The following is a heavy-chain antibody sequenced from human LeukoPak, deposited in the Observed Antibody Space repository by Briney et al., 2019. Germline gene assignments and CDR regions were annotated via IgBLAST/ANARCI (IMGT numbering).Heavy chain of an antibody. Sequence: GGSLRLSCAVSGFSVSTNYMAWVRQAPGKGLEWVANIKQDGSEKHYVDSVKDRFTISRDNAKTSLFLQMNSLRAEDTAVYYCARDAPYYYDGSGYHAFDIWGQGAMVTASS. J-gene: IGHJ3*02. CDR2: IKQDGSEK. V-gene: IGHV3-7*03. CDR1: GFSVSTNY. D-gene: IGHD3-22*01. CDR3: ARDAPYYYDGSGYHAFDI.